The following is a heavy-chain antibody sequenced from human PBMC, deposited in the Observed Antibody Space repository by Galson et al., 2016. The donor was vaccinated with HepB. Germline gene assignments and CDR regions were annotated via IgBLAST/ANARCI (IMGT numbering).Heavy chain of an antibody. D-gene: IGHD1-1*01. CDR3: ARRNWNDAFDI. CDR2: ISSNYNYT. J-gene: IGHJ3*02. V-gene: IGHV3-11*06. Sequence: SLRLSCAASGFSFSSYSMSWIRQAPGKGLEWVSYISSNYNYTNYADSVKGRFTISRDNAKNSLYLQMNSLRAEDTAVYYCARRNWNDAFDIWGQGTMVSVSS. CDR1: GFSFSSYS.